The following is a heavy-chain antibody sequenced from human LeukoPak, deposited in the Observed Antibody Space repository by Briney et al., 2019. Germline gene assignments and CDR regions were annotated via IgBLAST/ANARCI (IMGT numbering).Heavy chain of an antibody. Sequence: GGSLSLSCAACGFTFSSYGMQGVRQAPGKGVEGVAFIRYDGSNKYYADSVKGRFTISRDNSKNTLYLQMNSLRAEDTAVYYCAYYSGAFNWFDPWGQGTLVTVSS. V-gene: IGHV3-30*02. D-gene: IGHD3-22*01. CDR1: GFTFSSYG. CDR2: IRYDGSNK. CDR3: AYYSGAFNWFDP. J-gene: IGHJ5*02.